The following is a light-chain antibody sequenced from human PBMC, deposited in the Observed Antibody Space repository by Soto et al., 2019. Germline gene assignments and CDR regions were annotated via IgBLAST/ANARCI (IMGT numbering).Light chain of an antibody. CDR1: HSVSSSY. CDR2: GAS. V-gene: IGKV3-20*01. CDR3: QQYGSSNTIT. Sequence: EIVLTQSPGTLSLSPGERATLSCRASHSVSSSYLAWYQQKPGQAPRILIYGASSRATGIPDRFSGSGSGTDLTHNISRLEPEDFAGYYCQQYGSSNTITFGQGTRLEMK. J-gene: IGKJ5*01.